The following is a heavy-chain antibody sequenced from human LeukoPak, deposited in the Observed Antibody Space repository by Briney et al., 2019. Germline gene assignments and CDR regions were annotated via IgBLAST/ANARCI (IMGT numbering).Heavy chain of an antibody. J-gene: IGHJ3*02. Sequence: GGSLRLSCAASGFTLRRYWMSWVRQAPGQGLEWVASINQDESAKFYVDSVRGRFTISRDNAKNSLYLQMNSLRAEDTAVYYCARDFEWELLKANAFDIWGQGTMVTVSS. D-gene: IGHD1-26*01. CDR1: GFTLRRYW. CDR2: INQDESAK. V-gene: IGHV3-7*01. CDR3: ARDFEWELLKANAFDI.